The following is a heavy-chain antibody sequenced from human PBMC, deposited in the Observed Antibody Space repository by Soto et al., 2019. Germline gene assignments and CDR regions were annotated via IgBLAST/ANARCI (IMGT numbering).Heavy chain of an antibody. Sequence: PSETLSLTCTVSGGSISSGGYYWSWIRQHTGKGLEWIGYIYYSGSTYYNPSLKSRVTISVDTSKNQFSLKLSSVTAADAAVYFCARSRYQLLDHYYYGMDVCGQGTTVTVSS. CDR1: GGSISSGGYY. CDR3: ARSRYQLLDHYYYGMDV. J-gene: IGHJ6*02. CDR2: IYYSGST. V-gene: IGHV4-31*03. D-gene: IGHD2-2*01.